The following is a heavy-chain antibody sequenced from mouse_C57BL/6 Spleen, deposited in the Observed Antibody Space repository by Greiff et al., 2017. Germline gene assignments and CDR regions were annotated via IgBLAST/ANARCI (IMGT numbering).Heavy chain of an antibody. V-gene: IGHV14-1*01. Sequence: VQLQQSGAELVRPGASVKLSCTASGFNIKDYYMHWVKQRPEQGLEWIGRIDPEDGDTEYAPKFQGKATMTADTSSNTAYLQLSSLTSEDTAVYYCTTVITTVGGPNYWGQGTTLTVAS. J-gene: IGHJ2*01. CDR3: TTVITTVGGPNY. CDR2: IDPEDGDT. CDR1: GFNIKDYY. D-gene: IGHD1-1*01.